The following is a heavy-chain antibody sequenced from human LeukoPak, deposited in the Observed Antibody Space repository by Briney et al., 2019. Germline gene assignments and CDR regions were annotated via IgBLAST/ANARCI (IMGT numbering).Heavy chain of an antibody. V-gene: IGHV1-18*01. CDR1: GYTFTSYG. CDR3: ARTPVDTPPDFAVVIPPPVDY. CDR2: ISAYNGNT. D-gene: IGHD3-3*01. Sequence: AASVKVSCKASGYTFTSYGISWVRQAPGQGLEWMGWISAYNGNTNYAQKLQGRVTMTTDTSTSTAYMELRSLRSDDTAVYYCARTPVDTPPDFAVVIPPPVDYWGQGTLVTVSS. J-gene: IGHJ4*02.